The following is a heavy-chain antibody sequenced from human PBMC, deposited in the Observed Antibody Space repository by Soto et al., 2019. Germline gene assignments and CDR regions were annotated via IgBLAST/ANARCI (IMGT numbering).Heavy chain of an antibody. CDR1: GYTFTSYG. CDR3: ARESILTGYHPLDY. Sequence: QVQLVQSGAEMKKPGASVKVSCKASGYTFTSYGINWVRQAPGQGVEWMGWISAYNGNTNYAQKFPGRVTMTTDTSTSTAYMELRSLRSDDTAVYYCARESILTGYHPLDYWGQGSLVTVSS. D-gene: IGHD3-9*01. V-gene: IGHV1-18*01. J-gene: IGHJ4*02. CDR2: ISAYNGNT.